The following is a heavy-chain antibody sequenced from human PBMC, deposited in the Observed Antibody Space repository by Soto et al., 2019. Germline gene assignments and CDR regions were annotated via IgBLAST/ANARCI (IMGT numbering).Heavy chain of an antibody. J-gene: IGHJ4*02. CDR1: GFTFGSYA. V-gene: IGHV3-23*01. CDR3: AKKSLGSITLPAVYYFDY. Sequence: EVQLLESGGGLVQPGGSLRLSCAASGFTFGSYALSWVRQAPGKGLEWVSVISGGGDATYYPDSVKGRFTTSRDNSKNTVYLQMNSLRAEDTAVYYCAKKSLGSITLPAVYYFDYWGQGTLVTVSS. D-gene: IGHD1-20*01. CDR2: ISGGGDAT.